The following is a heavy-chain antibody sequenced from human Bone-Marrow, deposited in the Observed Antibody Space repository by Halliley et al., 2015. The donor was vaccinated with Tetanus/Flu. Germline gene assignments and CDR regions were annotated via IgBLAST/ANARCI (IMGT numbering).Heavy chain of an antibody. CDR3: ARRQVGPHGQFDF. D-gene: IGHD1-26*01. V-gene: IGHV5-51*03. CDR2: IYPGGSNT. Sequence: QLVQSGAEVKKPGESLKISCKGSGYTFTSYWIVWVRQMPGRGLEWMGIIYPGGSNTRYSPSFQGQVTISADKSIRTAYLQWNSLKASDTAIYYCARRQVGPHGQFDFWGQGTLVTVSS. J-gene: IGHJ4*02. CDR1: GYTFTSYW.